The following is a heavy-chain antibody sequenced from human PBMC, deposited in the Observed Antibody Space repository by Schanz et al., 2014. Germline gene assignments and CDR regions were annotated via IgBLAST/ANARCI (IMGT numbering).Heavy chain of an antibody. D-gene: IGHD1-1*01. J-gene: IGHJ5*02. Sequence: EVQLAESGGGLVQPGGSLRLSCAASGFTFSGFWMTWVRQAPGKGLEWVANTKKDGSEKYYVDSVKGRFTISRDNAKNSLFLQMNSLRPEDTAVYYCARGRVLESWGQGTLVTVSS. CDR3: ARGRVLES. V-gene: IGHV3-7*01. CDR1: GFTFSGFW. CDR2: TKKDGSEK.